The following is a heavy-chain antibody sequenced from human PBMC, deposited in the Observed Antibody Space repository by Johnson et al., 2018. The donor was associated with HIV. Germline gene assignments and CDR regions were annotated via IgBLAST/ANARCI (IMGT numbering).Heavy chain of an antibody. V-gene: IGHV3-30*18. J-gene: IGHJ3*02. CDR3: AKSSGSSGAFDI. CDR2: ILYDGSNK. D-gene: IGHD2-15*01. Sequence: QVQLVESGGGVVQPGRSLRLSCAASGFTFSSYAMHWVRQAPGKGLEWVAVILYDGSNKYYADYGKGRFTISRDNSKNTLYLQMNSLRAEDTAVYYCAKSSGSSGAFDIWGQGTMVTVSS. CDR1: GFTFSSYA.